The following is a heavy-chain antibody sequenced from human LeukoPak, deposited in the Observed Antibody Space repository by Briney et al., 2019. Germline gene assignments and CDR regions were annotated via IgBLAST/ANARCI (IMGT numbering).Heavy chain of an antibody. CDR1: GFTFDDYG. CDR2: INWNGDTI. CDR3: ARDQDYYDSSGYRHYFDY. D-gene: IGHD3-22*01. V-gene: IGHV3-20*04. J-gene: IGHJ4*02. Sequence: PGGSLRLSCAASGFTFDDYGMTWVRQAPGKGLEWVSGINWNGDTIGYADPVKGRFTISRDNAKNSLYLQMNSLRAEDTAVYYCARDQDYYDSSGYRHYFDYWGQGTLVTVSS.